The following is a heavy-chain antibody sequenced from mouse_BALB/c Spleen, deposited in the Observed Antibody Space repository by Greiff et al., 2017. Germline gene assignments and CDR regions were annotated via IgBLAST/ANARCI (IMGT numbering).Heavy chain of an antibody. CDR3: ASHHNCGSSEWYFDV. D-gene: IGHD1-1*01. CDR2: ISTYSGNT. J-gene: IGHJ1*01. Sequence: QVQLKESGPELVRPGVSVKISCKGSGYTFTDYAMHWVKQSHEKSLEWIGVISTYSGNTNYNQKFKGKATLTVDKSASTAYMELDRVTSEESAIYYGASHHNCGSSEWYFDVWGAGTTVTVSS. CDR1: GYTFTDYA. V-gene: IGHV1-67*01.